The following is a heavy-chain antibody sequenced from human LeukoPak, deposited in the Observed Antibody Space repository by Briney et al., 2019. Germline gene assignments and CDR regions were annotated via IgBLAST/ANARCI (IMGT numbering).Heavy chain of an antibody. J-gene: IGHJ3*01. CDR3: AKGRRTFIVVVIDAFDV. CDR1: GFTFSSYA. V-gene: IGHV3-23*01. D-gene: IGHD3-22*01. Sequence: PGGSLRLSCAASGFTFSSYAMSWVRQAPGKGLEWVSAISGSGGHAYHADAVEGRFSISRDTSKNTLYLQMNSLRAEDTAVYYCAKGRRTFIVVVIDAFDVWGQGTMVTVSS. CDR2: ISGSGGHA.